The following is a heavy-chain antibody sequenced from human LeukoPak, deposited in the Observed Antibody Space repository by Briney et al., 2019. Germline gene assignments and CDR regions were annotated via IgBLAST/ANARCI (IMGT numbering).Heavy chain of an antibody. CDR2: IGWNGGSI. V-gene: IGHV3-9*01. CDR1: GFTFDNYA. D-gene: IGHD2-15*01. Sequence: PGGSLRLSCAASGFTFDNYAMHWVRQPPGKGLEWVCGIGWNGGSIGYAASVKGRFTISRDNARNSLYLQVNSLRPEDSALYYCAKVVVLKNYGMDVWGQGTTVTVSS. CDR3: AKVVVLKNYGMDV. J-gene: IGHJ6*02.